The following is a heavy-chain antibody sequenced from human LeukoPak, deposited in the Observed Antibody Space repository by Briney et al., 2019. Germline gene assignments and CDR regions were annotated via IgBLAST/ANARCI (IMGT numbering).Heavy chain of an antibody. CDR3: ARDRQPDYDILTGYYPDLSYDY. D-gene: IGHD3-9*01. CDR2: INPNSGGT. V-gene: IGHV1-2*02. CDR1: GFTFSSYV. J-gene: IGHJ4*02. Sequence: GGSLRLSCAASGFTFSSYVMHWVRQAPGQGLEWMGWINPNSGGTNYAQKFQGRVTMTRDTSISTAYMELSRLRSDDTAVYYCARDRQPDYDILTGYYPDLSYDYWGQGTLVTVSS.